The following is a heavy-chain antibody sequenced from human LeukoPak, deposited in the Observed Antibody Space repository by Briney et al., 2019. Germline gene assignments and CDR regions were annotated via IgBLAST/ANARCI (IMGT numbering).Heavy chain of an antibody. Sequence: ASVKVSCKASGYTFTGYYMHWVRQAPGQGLEWMGIINPSGGSTSYAQKFQGRVTMTRDTSTSTVYMELSSLRSEDTAVYYCARALDYYGDKGGFDYWGQGTLVTVSS. V-gene: IGHV1-46*01. CDR2: INPSGGST. CDR3: ARALDYYGDKGGFDY. D-gene: IGHD4-17*01. J-gene: IGHJ4*02. CDR1: GYTFTGYY.